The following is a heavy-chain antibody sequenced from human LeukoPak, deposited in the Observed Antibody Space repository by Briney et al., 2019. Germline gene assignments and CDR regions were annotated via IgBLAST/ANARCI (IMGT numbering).Heavy chain of an antibody. CDR2: IYHSGST. V-gene: IGHV4-38-2*02. CDR1: GYSISSGYY. J-gene: IGHJ5*02. Sequence: SETLSLTCTVSGYSISSGYYWGWIRQPPGKGLEWIGSIYHSGSTYYNPSLKSRVTISVDTSKKQFSLKLSSVTAADTAVYYCAATYYYGSGGSVNWFDPWGQETLVTVSS. D-gene: IGHD3-10*01. CDR3: AATYYYGSGGSVNWFDP.